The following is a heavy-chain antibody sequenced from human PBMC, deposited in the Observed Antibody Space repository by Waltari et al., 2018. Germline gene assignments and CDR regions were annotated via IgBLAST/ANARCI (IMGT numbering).Heavy chain of an antibody. Sequence: QVQLVQSGAEVKKPGSSVKVSCKVSGGTFRRYALSWVRQAPGQGLEWMGRIIPILDTANYAQKLQGRVTITADKATSTAYMELSSLRSEDTAVYYCARLWGAAAGLDYWGQGTLVTVSS. V-gene: IGHV1-69*08. CDR3: ARLWGAAAGLDY. J-gene: IGHJ4*02. D-gene: IGHD6-13*01. CDR2: IIPILDTA. CDR1: GGTFRRYA.